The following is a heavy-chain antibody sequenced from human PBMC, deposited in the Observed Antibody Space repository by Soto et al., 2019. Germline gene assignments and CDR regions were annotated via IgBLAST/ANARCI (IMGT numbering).Heavy chain of an antibody. CDR3: VRGRRAVGGSVGGY. J-gene: IGHJ4*02. V-gene: IGHV3-21*01. CDR1: GFTFSSYS. D-gene: IGHD6-19*01. CDR2: ISSSSSYI. Sequence: EVQLVEYGGGLVKPGGSLRLSGAASGFTFSSYSMNWVRQAPGKGLEWVSSISSSSSYIYYADSVKGRFTISRDNAKNSLYLQMNSLRAEDTAVYYCVRGRRAVGGSVGGYWGQGPLVTVSS.